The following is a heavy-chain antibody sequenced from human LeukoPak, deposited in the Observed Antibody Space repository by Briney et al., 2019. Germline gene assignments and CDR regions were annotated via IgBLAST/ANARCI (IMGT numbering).Heavy chain of an antibody. Sequence: GRSLRLSCAASGFTFSSYAMHWVRQAPGKGLEWVAVISYDGRNKYYADSVKGRFIISRDNSKNTLYLQMNSLRAEDTAVYYCARVGDSSAYYYLPDHWGQGTLVTVSS. CDR2: ISYDGRNK. CDR3: ARVGDSSAYYYLPDH. J-gene: IGHJ4*02. V-gene: IGHV3-30*04. CDR1: GFTFSSYA. D-gene: IGHD3-22*01.